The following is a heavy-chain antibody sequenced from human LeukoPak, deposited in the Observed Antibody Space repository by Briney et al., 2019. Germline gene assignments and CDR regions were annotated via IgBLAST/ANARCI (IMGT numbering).Heavy chain of an antibody. CDR3: ARLKAVAGMNLPLDY. J-gene: IGHJ4*02. D-gene: IGHD6-19*01. CDR2: INSDGSST. V-gene: IGHV3-74*01. Sequence: GGSLRLSCAASGFTFSSYWMHWVRQAPGKGLVWVSRINSDGSSTSYADSVKGRFTISRDNSKNTLYLQMNSLRAEDTAVYYCARLKAVAGMNLPLDYWGQGTLVTVSS. CDR1: GFTFSSYW.